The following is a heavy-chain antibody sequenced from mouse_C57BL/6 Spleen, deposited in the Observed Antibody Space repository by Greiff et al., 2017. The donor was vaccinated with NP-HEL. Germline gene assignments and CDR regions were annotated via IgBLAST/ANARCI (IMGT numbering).Heavy chain of an antibody. Sequence: QVQLQQPGAELVMPGASVKLSCKASGYTFTSYWMHWVKQRPGQGLEWIGEIDPSDSYTNYNQKFKGKSTLTVDKSSSTAYMQLSSLTSEDSAVYYCARRSLYYSKEYYFDYWGQGTTLTVSS. D-gene: IGHD2-5*01. V-gene: IGHV1-69*01. J-gene: IGHJ2*01. CDR2: IDPSDSYT. CDR3: ARRSLYYSKEYYFDY. CDR1: GYTFTSYW.